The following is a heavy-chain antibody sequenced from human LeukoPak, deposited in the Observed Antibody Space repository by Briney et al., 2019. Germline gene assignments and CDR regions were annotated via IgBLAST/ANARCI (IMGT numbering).Heavy chain of an antibody. D-gene: IGHD1-26*01. CDR3: ARGRSNYYGMDV. CDR1: GFTFTSYS. Sequence: GSLRLSCAASGFTFTSYSMNWVRQAPGKGLEWIGEINHSGSTNYSPSLKSRVTMSVDTSKNLFSLEVSSVTAADTAVYYCARGRSNYYGMDVWGQGTTVTVSS. V-gene: IGHV4-34*01. CDR2: INHSGST. J-gene: IGHJ6*02.